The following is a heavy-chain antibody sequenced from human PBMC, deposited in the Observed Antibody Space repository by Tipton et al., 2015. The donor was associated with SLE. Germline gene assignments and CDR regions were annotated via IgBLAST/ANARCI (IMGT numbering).Heavy chain of an antibody. CDR1: GFTFSSYG. D-gene: IGHD1-26*01. V-gene: IGHV3-33*01. CDR3: ARRQGAEGYFDY. Sequence: SLRLSCAASGFTFSSYGMHWVRQAPGKGLEWVAVIWYDGSKKYYADSVKGRFTISRDNPKNTLYLQMNSLRAEDTAVYYCARRQGAEGYFDYWGQGTLVTVSS. J-gene: IGHJ4*02. CDR2: IWYDGSKK.